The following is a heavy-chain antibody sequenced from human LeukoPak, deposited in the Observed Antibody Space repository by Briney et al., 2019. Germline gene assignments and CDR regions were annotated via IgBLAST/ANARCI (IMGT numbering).Heavy chain of an antibody. CDR1: GFTSRFTSSSCA. J-gene: IGHJ4*02. CDR3: ARVAASYYYDSSGYYFDY. Sequence: GGSLRLSCAASGFTSRFTSSSCAMTWVRQAPGKGLEWVSVIYSGGSTYYADSVKGRFTISRDNSKNTLYLQMNSLRAEDTAVYYCARVAASYYYDSSGYYFDYWGQGTLVTVSS. CDR2: IYSGGST. D-gene: IGHD3-22*01. V-gene: IGHV3-66*01.